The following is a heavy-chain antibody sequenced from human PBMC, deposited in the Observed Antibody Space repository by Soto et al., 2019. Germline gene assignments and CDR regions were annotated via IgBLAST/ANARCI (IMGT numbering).Heavy chain of an antibody. J-gene: IGHJ4*02. CDR1: GFTFDDYA. CDR2: ISGNSGSI. D-gene: IGHD4-17*01. Sequence: EVLLVESGGGLVQPGRSLRLSFAASGFTFDDYAMHWVRQAPGKGLEWVSGISGNSGSIGYADSVKGRFTISRDNAKNSLYLQMHSLRAEDTALYYCAKDMRSDYGDNFDYWGQGTLVTVSS. CDR3: AKDMRSDYGDNFDY. V-gene: IGHV3-9*01.